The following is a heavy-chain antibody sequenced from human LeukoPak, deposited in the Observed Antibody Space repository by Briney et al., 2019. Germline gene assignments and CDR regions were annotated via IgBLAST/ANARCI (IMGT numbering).Heavy chain of an antibody. V-gene: IGHV3-53*01. J-gene: IGHJ4*02. CDR2: IYSGGST. CDR1: GFTVSSNY. D-gene: IGHD1-26*01. CDR3: ARDEGWELRGFDY. Sequence: GGSLRLSCAASGFTVSSNYMSWVRQAPGKGLEWVSVIYSGGSTYYADSVKGRFTISRDNSKNTLYLQMNSLRAEDTAVYYCARDEGWELRGFDYWGQGTLVTVSS.